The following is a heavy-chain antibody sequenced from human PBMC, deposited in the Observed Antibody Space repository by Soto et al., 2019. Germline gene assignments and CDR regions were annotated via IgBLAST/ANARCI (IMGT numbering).Heavy chain of an antibody. CDR3: ARIFDSSGPPDE. CDR1: GYTFTSYA. CDR2: INAGNGNT. Sequence: ASVKVSCKASGYTFTSYAMHWVRQAPGQRLEWMGWINAGNGNTKYSQKFQGRVTITRDTSASTAYMELSSLRSEDTAVYYCARIFDSSGPPDEWGQGTLVTVSS. V-gene: IGHV1-3*01. D-gene: IGHD3-22*01. J-gene: IGHJ4*02.